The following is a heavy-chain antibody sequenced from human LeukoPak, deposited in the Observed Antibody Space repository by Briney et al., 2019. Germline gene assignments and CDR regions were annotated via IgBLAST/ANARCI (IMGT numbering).Heavy chain of an antibody. CDR2: ISHDGSNK. V-gene: IGHV3-30-3*01. CDR1: GFTFSSYA. D-gene: IGHD3-22*01. CDR3: ARQYCYDSSGYWEGIDY. J-gene: IGHJ4*02. Sequence: GSSLRLSCAASGFTFSSYAMHWVRQAPGKGLEWVAVISHDGSNKYYADSVKGRFTISRDNSKNTLYLQMNSLRAEDTAVYYCARQYCYDSSGYWEGIDYWGQGTLVTVSS.